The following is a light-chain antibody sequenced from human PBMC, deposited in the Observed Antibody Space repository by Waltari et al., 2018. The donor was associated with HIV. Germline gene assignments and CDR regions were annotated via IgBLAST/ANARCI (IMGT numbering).Light chain of an antibody. Sequence: EIVLTQSPGTLSSSPGERATLSCRPSQSVSSSLAWYQPKPGQAPRLFISGASSRATGIPDRFSGSGSGTDFTLTINKLEPEDFAVYYCQQYGGSSTFGGGTKVEI. CDR2: GAS. CDR3: QQYGGSST. CDR1: QSVSSS. J-gene: IGKJ4*01. V-gene: IGKV3-20*01.